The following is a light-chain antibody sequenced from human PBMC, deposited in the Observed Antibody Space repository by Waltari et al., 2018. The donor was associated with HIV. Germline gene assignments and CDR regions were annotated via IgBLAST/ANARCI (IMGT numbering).Light chain of an antibody. CDR1: QGIGHS. CDR3: QKYNSAPRT. CDR2: AAS. Sequence: DVQMTQSPSSLSASVGDRVSITCRASQGIGHSVAWYQQKPGKVPNLLIYAASTLQSGVPARFSGSGSGTHFTLTISSLQPEDIATYYCQKYNSAPRTFGQGTKVEIK. V-gene: IGKV1-27*01. J-gene: IGKJ1*01.